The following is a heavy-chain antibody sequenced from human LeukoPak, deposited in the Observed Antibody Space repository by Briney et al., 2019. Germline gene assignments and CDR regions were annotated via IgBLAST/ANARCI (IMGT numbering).Heavy chain of an antibody. D-gene: IGHD3-3*01. Sequence: GGSLRLSCAASGFTFSSYAMSWVRQAPGKGLEWVSAISGSGGSTYYADSVKGRFTISRDDAKKSLYLQMNSLRAEDTALYYCARLRYNDFWSGHWKYYYYMDVWGKGTTVTVSS. V-gene: IGHV3-23*01. J-gene: IGHJ6*03. CDR2: ISGSGGST. CDR3: ARLRYNDFWSGHWKYYYYMDV. CDR1: GFTFSSYA.